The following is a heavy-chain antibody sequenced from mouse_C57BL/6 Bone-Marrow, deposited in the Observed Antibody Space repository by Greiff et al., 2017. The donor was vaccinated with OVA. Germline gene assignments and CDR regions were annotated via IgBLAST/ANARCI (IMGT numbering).Heavy chain of an antibody. Sequence: VQLQQSGPELVKPGASVKISCKASGYTFTDYYMNWVKQSPGKSLEWIGDINPNNGGTSYNQKFKGKATLTVDKSSSTAYMELRSLTSEDSAVYYCAREYFDVWGTGTTVTVSS. J-gene: IGHJ1*03. CDR1: GYTFTDYY. V-gene: IGHV1-26*01. CDR3: AREYFDV. CDR2: INPNNGGT.